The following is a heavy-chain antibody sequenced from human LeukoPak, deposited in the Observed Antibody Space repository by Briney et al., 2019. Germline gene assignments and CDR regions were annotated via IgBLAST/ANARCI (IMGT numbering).Heavy chain of an antibody. Sequence: GGSLRLSCAAPGFAFSSYWMHWVRQAPGKGLVWVSRINSDGSSTSYADSVKGRFTISTDNAENTLNLQMNSLRAEDTAVYYWARARARDGYNPTFDYGGQGTLVTVSA. CDR1: GFAFSSYW. CDR3: ARARARDGYNPTFDY. V-gene: IGHV3-74*01. CDR2: INSDGSST. J-gene: IGHJ4*02. D-gene: IGHD5-24*01.